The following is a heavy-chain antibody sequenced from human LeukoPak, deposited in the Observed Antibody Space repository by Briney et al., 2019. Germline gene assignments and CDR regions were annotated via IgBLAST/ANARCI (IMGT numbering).Heavy chain of an antibody. CDR3: AKEGRSSTPGY. CDR1: GGSISSHY. D-gene: IGHD2-15*01. J-gene: IGHJ4*02. Sequence: SETLSLTCTVSGGSISSHYWSWVRQPAGKGLEWIGRIYTSESTNYNPSLKSRVIMSVDTSKNQFSLKLTSVTAADTAAYYCAKEGRSSTPGYWGQGTLVIVSS. V-gene: IGHV4-4*07. CDR2: IYTSEST.